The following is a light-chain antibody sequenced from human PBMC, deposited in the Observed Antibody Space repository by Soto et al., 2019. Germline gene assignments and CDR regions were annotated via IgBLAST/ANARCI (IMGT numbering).Light chain of an antibody. V-gene: IGLV2-14*01. CDR3: TSYTTSSTWV. CDR1: SSDVGTYDY. Sequence: QSALTQPASVSGSPGQSITISCTGTSSDVGTYDYVSWYQHHPGKAPKLMIFEVSNRPSGVSNRFSGSKSGNAASLTISGLQTEDEADYYCTSYTTSSTWVFGGGTKVTVL. CDR2: EVS. J-gene: IGLJ3*02.